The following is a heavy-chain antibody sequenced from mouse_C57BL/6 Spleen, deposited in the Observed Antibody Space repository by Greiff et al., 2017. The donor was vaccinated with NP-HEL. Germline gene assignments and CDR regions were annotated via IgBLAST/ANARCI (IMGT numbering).Heavy chain of an antibody. CDR1: GYTFTDYE. D-gene: IGHD1-1*01. CDR3: TRPYYGSRWYFDV. CDR2: LDPETGGN. J-gene: IGHJ1*03. V-gene: IGHV1-15*01. Sequence: QVQLQQSGAELVRPGASVTLSCKASGYTFTDYEMHWVKQTPVHGLEWIGALDPETGGNAYNQKFKGKAILTADKSSSTAYMELRSLTSEDSAVYYCTRPYYGSRWYFDVWGTGTTVTVSS.